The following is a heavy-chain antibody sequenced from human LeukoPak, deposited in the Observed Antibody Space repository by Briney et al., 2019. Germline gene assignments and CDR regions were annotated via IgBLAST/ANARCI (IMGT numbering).Heavy chain of an antibody. Sequence: ASVKVSCKASGYTFTGYYMHWVRQAPGQGLERMGWINPNSGGTNYAQKFQGRVTMTRDTSISTAYMELSRLRSDDTAVYYCARVHPYYYYGMDVWGQGTTVTVSS. CDR3: ARVHPYYYYGMDV. J-gene: IGHJ6*02. CDR2: INPNSGGT. V-gene: IGHV1-2*02. CDR1: GYTFTGYY.